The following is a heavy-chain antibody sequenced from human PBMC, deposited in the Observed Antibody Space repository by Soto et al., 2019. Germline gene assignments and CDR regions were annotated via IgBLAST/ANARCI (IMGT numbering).Heavy chain of an antibody. D-gene: IGHD2-15*01. CDR3: ARGYCSGGSCQSDWFDP. V-gene: IGHV4-59*01. CDR2: IYYSGST. Sequence: SETLSLTRTVPGGSISSYYWSWIRQPPGKGLEWIGYIYYSGSTNYNPSLKSRVTISVDTSKNQFSLKLSSVTAADTAVYYCARGYCSGGSCQSDWFDPWGQGTLVTVSS. CDR1: GGSISSYY. J-gene: IGHJ5*02.